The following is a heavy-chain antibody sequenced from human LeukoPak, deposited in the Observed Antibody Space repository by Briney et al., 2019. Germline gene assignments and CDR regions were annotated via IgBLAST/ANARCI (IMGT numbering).Heavy chain of an antibody. J-gene: IGHJ2*01. D-gene: IGHD5-18*01. CDR2: ISSSGSNV. V-gene: IGHV3-48*03. CDR3: ARDPGYSWFFDL. Sequence: GGSLRLSCAVSGFTFSNYEMNWVRLAPGKGLEWVSSISSSGSNVNYVDSVKGRFTISRDNAKNSLYLQMNSLRAEDTALYYCARDPGYSWFFDLWGRGTLVTVSS. CDR1: GFTFSNYE.